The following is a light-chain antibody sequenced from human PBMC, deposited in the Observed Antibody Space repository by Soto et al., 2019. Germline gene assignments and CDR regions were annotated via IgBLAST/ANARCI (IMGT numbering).Light chain of an antibody. CDR3: SSIATDGVV. CDR1: SRDIGAHNS. J-gene: IGLJ1*01. Sequence: LTQPASVCGSPGQAITISCAGTSRDIGAHNSVSWHQQHPGEAPKLIIFDVSSRPSGVSNRFSGSKSGNTASLTISGLHAEQAAVYYCSSIATDGVVFGTGTKVTAL. V-gene: IGLV2-14*03. CDR2: DVS.